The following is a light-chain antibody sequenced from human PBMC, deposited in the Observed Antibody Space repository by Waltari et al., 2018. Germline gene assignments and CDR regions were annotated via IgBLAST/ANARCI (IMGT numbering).Light chain of an antibody. CDR3: QQSYSTWT. V-gene: IGKV1-39*01. CDR1: QNINSF. CDR2: AAS. J-gene: IGKJ1*01. Sequence: DIQMTQSPSSLSASVGDRVTITCRASQNINSFLNWYQQKPGRAPKLLIYAASSLHSGVPWRFSGSGSGTDYTLTISSLQPEDFATYYCQQSYSTWTSGQGTKVEIK.